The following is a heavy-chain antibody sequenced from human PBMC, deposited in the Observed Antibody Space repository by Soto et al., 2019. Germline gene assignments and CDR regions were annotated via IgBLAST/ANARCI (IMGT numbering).Heavy chain of an antibody. CDR3: ARDGPPLEDDYGDYAQTDGMDV. D-gene: IGHD4-17*01. V-gene: IGHV3-11*05. CDR2: ISSSSSYT. Sequence: QVQLVESGGGLVKPGGSLRLSCAASGFTFSDYYMSWIRQAPGKGLEWVSYISSSSSYTNYADSVKGRFTISRDNAKNSLYLQMNSLRAEDTAVYYCARDGPPLEDDYGDYAQTDGMDVWGQGTTVTVSS. CDR1: GFTFSDYY. J-gene: IGHJ6*02.